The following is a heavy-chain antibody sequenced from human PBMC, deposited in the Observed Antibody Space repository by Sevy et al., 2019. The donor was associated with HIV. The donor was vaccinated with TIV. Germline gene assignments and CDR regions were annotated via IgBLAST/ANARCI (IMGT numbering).Heavy chain of an antibody. CDR3: VKVMGIAVAGGLDY. CDR2: ISSNGGST. V-gene: IGHV3-64D*06. D-gene: IGHD6-19*01. Sequence: GGSLRLSCSASGFTFSSYAMHWVRQAPGKGLEYVSAISSNGGSTYYADSVKGRFTISRDNSKNTLNLQMSSLRAEDTAVYYCVKVMGIAVAGGLDYWGQGTLVTVSS. CDR1: GFTFSSYA. J-gene: IGHJ4*02.